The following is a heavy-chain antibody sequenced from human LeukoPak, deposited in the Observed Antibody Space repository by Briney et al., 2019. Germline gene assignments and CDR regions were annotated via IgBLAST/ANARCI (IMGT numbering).Heavy chain of an antibody. CDR2: IKSKTDGGTA. Sequence: GGSLRLSCAASGFTFSNAWMSWVRQAPGKGLEWVGRIKSKTDGGTADYAAPVKGRFTISRDDSKNTLYLQMNSLKTEDTAVYYCTTVHDFWSGFYQGFDYWGQGTLGTVSS. V-gene: IGHV3-15*01. J-gene: IGHJ4*02. D-gene: IGHD3-3*01. CDR1: GFTFSNAW. CDR3: TTVHDFWSGFYQGFDY.